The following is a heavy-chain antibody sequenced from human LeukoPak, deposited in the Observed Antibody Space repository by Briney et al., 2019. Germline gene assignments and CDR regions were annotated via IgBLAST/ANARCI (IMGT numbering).Heavy chain of an antibody. CDR3: ARGLEMATICWFDP. J-gene: IGHJ5*02. CDR2: INHSGST. Sequence: SETLSLTCAVYGGSFSGYYWSWIRQPPGKGLEWIGEINHSGSTNYNPSLKSRVTISVDTSKNQFSLKLSSVTAADTAVYYCARGLEMATICWFDPWGQRTLVTVSS. D-gene: IGHD5-24*01. CDR1: GGSFSGYY. V-gene: IGHV4-34*01.